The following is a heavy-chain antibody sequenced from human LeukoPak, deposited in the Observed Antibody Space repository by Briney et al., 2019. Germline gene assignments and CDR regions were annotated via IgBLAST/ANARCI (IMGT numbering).Heavy chain of an antibody. J-gene: IGHJ5*02. V-gene: IGHV4-30-2*01. D-gene: IGHD5-18*01. CDR1: GGSISSGGYY. CDR2: IYHSGST. Sequence: SETLSLTCTVSGGSISSGGYYWSWIRQPPGKGLEWIGYIYHSGSTYYNPSLKSRVTISVDRSKNQFSLKLSSATAADTAVYYCARNLLVDTAPAIPWFLGGALGWFDPWGQGTLVTVSS. CDR3: ARNLLVDTAPAIPWFLGGALGWFDP.